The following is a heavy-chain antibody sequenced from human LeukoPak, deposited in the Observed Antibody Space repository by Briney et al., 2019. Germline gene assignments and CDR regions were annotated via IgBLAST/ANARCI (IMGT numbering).Heavy chain of an antibody. D-gene: IGHD5-24*01. J-gene: IGHJ4*02. CDR3: ARLYLPATRFDY. CDR1: GGSISSYY. V-gene: IGHV4-59*01. CDR2: IYYSGST. Sequence: SETLSLTCTVSGGSISSYYWSWIRQPPGKGLEWIGYIYYSGSTNYNPPLKSRVTISVDTSKTQFSLKLSSVTAADTAVYYCARLYLPATRFDYWGQGTLVTVSS.